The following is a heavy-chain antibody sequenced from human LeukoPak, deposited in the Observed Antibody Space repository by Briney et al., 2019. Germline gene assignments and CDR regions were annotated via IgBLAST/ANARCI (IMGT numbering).Heavy chain of an antibody. D-gene: IGHD3-22*01. CDR3: AKPTYYYDSSGSRNYNFDY. CDR1: GFTFSSYA. V-gene: IGHV3-23*01. CDR2: ISGSGGST. J-gene: IGHJ4*02. Sequence: PGGSLRLSCAAPGFTFSSYAMSWVRQAPGKGLEWVSAISGSGGSTYYADSVKGRFTISRDNSKNTLYLQMNSLRAEDTAVYYCAKPTYYYDSSGSRNYNFDYWGQGTLVTVSS.